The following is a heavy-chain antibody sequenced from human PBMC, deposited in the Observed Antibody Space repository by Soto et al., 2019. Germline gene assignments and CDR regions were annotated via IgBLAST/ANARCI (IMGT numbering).Heavy chain of an antibody. Sequence: SVKVSCKASGFDFGSFGIQFLRQTRGRGLEWIGWIVVASGRTNYARQFQGRVAFSRDMSSTTAYMDLYDLKSDDTAVYYCAAGDYLTGFSYREIKWFDPWGQGTLVTVSS. J-gene: IGHJ5*02. D-gene: IGHD3-9*01. CDR2: IVVASGRT. CDR3: AAGDYLTGFSYREIKWFDP. CDR1: GFDFGSFG. V-gene: IGHV1-58*02.